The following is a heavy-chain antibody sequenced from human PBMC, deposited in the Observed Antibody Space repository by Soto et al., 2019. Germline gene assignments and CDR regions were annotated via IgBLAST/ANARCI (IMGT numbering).Heavy chain of an antibody. J-gene: IGHJ6*02. CDR3: ARDGYGSGSPNDYYYGMDV. V-gene: IGHV4-61*02. CDR2: IYTSGST. CDR1: DGSGSSGSYY. D-gene: IGHD3-10*01. Sequence: SETLSLTCTVSDGSGSSGSYYWSWIRQPAGKGLEWIGRIYTSGSTNYNPSLKSRVTMSVDTSKNQLSLKLSSVTAADTAVYYCARDGYGSGSPNDYYYGMDVWGQGTTVTVSS.